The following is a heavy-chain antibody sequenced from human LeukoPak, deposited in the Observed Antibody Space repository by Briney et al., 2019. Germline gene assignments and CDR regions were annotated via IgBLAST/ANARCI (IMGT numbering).Heavy chain of an antibody. CDR3: AGQQYSDAFDI. Sequence: SETLSLTCTVSGGSIGSYYWSWIRQPPGKGLEWIGYIYYSGSTNYNPSLKSRVTISVDTSKNQFSLKLSSVTAADTAVYYCAGQQYSDAFDIWGQGTMVTVSS. D-gene: IGHD4-11*01. V-gene: IGHV4-59*01. CDR1: GGSIGSYY. CDR2: IYYSGST. J-gene: IGHJ3*02.